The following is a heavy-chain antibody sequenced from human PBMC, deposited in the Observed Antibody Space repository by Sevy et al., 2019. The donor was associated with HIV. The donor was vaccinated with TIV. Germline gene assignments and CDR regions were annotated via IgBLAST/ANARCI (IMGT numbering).Heavy chain of an antibody. J-gene: IGHJ4*02. CDR1: GDSINSYY. Sequence: SETLSLSCSVSGDSINSYYWSWIRQPPGKRLEWIGYVYYSGSTNYNPSLKSRVTISIDTSNNQFSLNLNSVTAADTGMYYCARLGYCTTGGCRYFDHWGQGTPVTVSS. D-gene: IGHD2-8*01. CDR2: VYYSGST. V-gene: IGHV4-59*08. CDR3: ARLGYCTTGGCRYFDH.